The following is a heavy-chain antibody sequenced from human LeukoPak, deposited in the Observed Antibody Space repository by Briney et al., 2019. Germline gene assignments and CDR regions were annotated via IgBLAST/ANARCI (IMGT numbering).Heavy chain of an antibody. J-gene: IGHJ5*02. Sequence: GSSVKVSCKASGGTFSSYAISWVRQAPGQGLEWMGRIIPILGIANYAQKFQGRVTITADKSTSTAYMELSSLRSEDTAVYYCARALVRGAQAGVFDPWGQGTLVTVSS. CDR3: ARALVRGAQAGVFDP. D-gene: IGHD3-10*01. CDR1: GGTFSSYA. V-gene: IGHV1-69*04. CDR2: IIPILGIA.